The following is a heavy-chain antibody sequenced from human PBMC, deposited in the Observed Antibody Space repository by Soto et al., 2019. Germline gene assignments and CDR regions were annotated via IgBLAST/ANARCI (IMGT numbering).Heavy chain of an antibody. CDR3: ASHFDY. V-gene: IGHV3-48*02. J-gene: IGHJ4*02. Sequence: VQLVESGGGLVQPGGSLRLSCAASGFTFSSYSMNWVRQAPGKGLEWVSYISSSSYTIFYADSVKGRFTMSRDNAKNSLYLQMNSLRDEDTAVYYCASHFDYWGQGTLVTVSS. CDR1: GFTFSSYS. CDR2: ISSSSYTI.